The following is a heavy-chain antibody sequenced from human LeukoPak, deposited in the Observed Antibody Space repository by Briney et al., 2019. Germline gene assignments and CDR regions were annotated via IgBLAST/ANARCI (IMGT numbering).Heavy chain of an antibody. CDR3: ARDAPGGYVNWFDP. CDR2: IIPIFGTA. CDR1: GGTFSSYA. Sequence: ASVKVSCKASGGTFSSYAISWVRQAPGRGLEWMGGIIPIFGTANYAQKFQGRVTITADESTSTAYMELSSLRSEDTAVYYCARDAPGGYVNWFDPWGQGTLVTVSS. D-gene: IGHD2-2*01. V-gene: IGHV1-69*13. J-gene: IGHJ5*02.